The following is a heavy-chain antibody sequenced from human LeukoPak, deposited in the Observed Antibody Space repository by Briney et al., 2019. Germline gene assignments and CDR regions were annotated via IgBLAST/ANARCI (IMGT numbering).Heavy chain of an antibody. D-gene: IGHD2-21*02. CDR2: IYTSGST. Sequence: PSQTLSLTCTVSGASISSGSYYWSWIRQPAGKGLEWIGRIYTSGSTNYNPSLKSRVTISVDTSKNQFSLKLSSVTAADTAVYYCARAYCGGDCYDFDYWGQGTLVTVSS. CDR1: GASISSGSYY. CDR3: ARAYCGGDCYDFDY. V-gene: IGHV4-61*02. J-gene: IGHJ4*02.